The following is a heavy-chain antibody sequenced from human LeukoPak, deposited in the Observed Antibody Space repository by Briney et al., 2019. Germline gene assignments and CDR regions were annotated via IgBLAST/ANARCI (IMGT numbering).Heavy chain of an antibody. D-gene: IGHD3-22*01. CDR2: IYYSGST. V-gene: IGHV4-59*01. J-gene: IGHJ4*02. Sequence: SETLSLTCIVSGGSISSYYWSWIRQPPGKGLEWIGYIYYSGSTNYNPSLKSRVTISVDTSKNQFSLTLSSVTAADTAVYYCARVSSGYKFDYWGQGTLVTVSS. CDR1: GGSISSYY. CDR3: ARVSSGYKFDY.